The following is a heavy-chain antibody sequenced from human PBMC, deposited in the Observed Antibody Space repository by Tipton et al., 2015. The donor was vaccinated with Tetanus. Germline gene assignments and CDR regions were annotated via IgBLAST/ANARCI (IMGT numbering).Heavy chain of an antibody. D-gene: IGHD2-15*01. CDR2: ISHTGST. Sequence: LRLSCSVSGGSFSGHFWSWLRQPPGKGLEWIGYISHTGSTTYHPSLEGRVSISVDTSKNQFSLKVNSVTAADTAVYYCSRGGWPKASDAFDIWGQGTLVTVSS. CDR1: GGSFSGHF. CDR3: SRGGWPKASDAFDI. V-gene: IGHV4-59*11. J-gene: IGHJ3*02.